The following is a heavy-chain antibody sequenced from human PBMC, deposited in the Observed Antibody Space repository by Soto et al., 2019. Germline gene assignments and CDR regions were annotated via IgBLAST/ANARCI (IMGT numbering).Heavy chain of an antibody. V-gene: IGHV1-18*01. J-gene: IGHJ6*02. Sequence: QVQVVQSGDEVKKPGASVKVSCKASGYTFTNYGFSWVRQAPGQGLEWMGWISGYNGNTKYAEKFQGRVTMTTDTYTSTAHMELRSLTSDDTAVYYCAREGQAPYYYYGMDVWGQGTAVTVSS. CDR3: AREGQAPYYYYGMDV. CDR1: GYTFTNYG. CDR2: ISGYNGNT.